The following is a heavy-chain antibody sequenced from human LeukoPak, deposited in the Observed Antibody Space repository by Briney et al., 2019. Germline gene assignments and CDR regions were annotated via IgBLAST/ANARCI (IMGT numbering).Heavy chain of an antibody. CDR1: GFTFNIYA. J-gene: IGHJ4*02. Sequence: PGGSLRLSCAASGFTFNIYAMSWVRQAPGRGLEWVSSITSSGEGTLYSDSVKGRFTISRDNTKTTLYLQMNSMRAEDTAIYYCAKDRPNYYGSNGHYYRRDGDYWGRGTQVTVSS. CDR2: ITSSGEGT. CDR3: AKDRPNYYGSNGHYYRRDGDY. V-gene: IGHV3-23*01. D-gene: IGHD3-22*01.